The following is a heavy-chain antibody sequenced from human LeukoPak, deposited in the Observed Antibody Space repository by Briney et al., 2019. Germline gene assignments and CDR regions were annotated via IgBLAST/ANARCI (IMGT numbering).Heavy chain of an antibody. CDR1: GSSISNYY. CDR2: IYYSGNT. Sequence: PSETLSLTCTVSGSSISNYYWGWVRQAPGKGREWVGSIYYSGNTYYNSSRKSRVTISLDTSKNQFSLNLFSVTAADTAVYYSAREHVDTHAYWGQGTLVTVSS. CDR3: AREHVDTHAY. D-gene: IGHD5-18*01. J-gene: IGHJ4*02. V-gene: IGHV4-39*07.